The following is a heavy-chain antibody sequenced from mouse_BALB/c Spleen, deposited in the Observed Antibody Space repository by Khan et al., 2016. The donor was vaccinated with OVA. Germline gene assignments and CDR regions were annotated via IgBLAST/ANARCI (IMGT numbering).Heavy chain of an antibody. D-gene: IGHD4-1*01. Sequence: EVELVESGGDLVKPGGSLKLSCAASGFTFSSYSMSWVRQTPDKRLEWVAPISSGGDYTYYPDSVKGRSTISRDKAKNTLYLQLSDLKSEDTALYYCADRLTGAFAYWGQGTLVTVSA. J-gene: IGHJ3*01. V-gene: IGHV5-6*01. CDR1: GFTFSSYS. CDR3: ADRLTGAFAY. CDR2: ISSGGDYT.